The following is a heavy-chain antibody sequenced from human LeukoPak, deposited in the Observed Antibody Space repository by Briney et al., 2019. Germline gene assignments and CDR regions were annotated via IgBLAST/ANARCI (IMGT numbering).Heavy chain of an antibody. Sequence: LGGSLRLSCAASGFTFSNFVMNWVRQAPGKGLQWVSTIGAGGVNTFYADSVKGRFTISRDTASDTVNLQMNSLRAEDTAVYYCARDVEVCRIGACYWTTFDCWGQGTLVTVSS. CDR1: GFTFSNFV. CDR2: IGAGGVNT. D-gene: IGHD2-21*02. J-gene: IGHJ4*02. V-gene: IGHV3-23*01. CDR3: ARDVEVCRIGACYWTTFDC.